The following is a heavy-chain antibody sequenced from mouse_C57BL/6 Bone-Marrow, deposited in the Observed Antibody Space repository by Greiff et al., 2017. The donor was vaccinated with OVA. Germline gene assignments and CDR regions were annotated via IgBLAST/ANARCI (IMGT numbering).Heavy chain of an antibody. CDR2: ISYSGST. CDR3: ARGPSWLP. V-gene: IGHV3-8*01. D-gene: IGHD2-2*01. Sequence: EVQLVESGPGLAKPSQSLYLSCSVTGYSFTSDYWNWIRKFPGHKLEYMGYISYSGSTYYNPSLKSRISITRDTSKNQYYLQMKSETTEDTATCDCARGPSWLPRGQGTSVTVSS. J-gene: IGHJ4*01. CDR1: GYSFTSDY.